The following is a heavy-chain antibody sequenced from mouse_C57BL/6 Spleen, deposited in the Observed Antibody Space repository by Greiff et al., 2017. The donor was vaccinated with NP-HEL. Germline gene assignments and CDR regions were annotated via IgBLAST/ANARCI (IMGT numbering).Heavy chain of an antibody. V-gene: IGHV5-9-1*02. Sequence: EVKLMESGEGLVKPGGSLKLSCAASGFTFSSYAMSWVRQTPEKRLEWVAYISSGGDYIYYADTVKGRFTISRDNARNTLYLQMSSLKSEDTAMYYCTREGDDGYLYYFDYWGQGTTLTVSS. D-gene: IGHD2-3*01. CDR2: ISSGGDYI. J-gene: IGHJ2*01. CDR1: GFTFSSYA. CDR3: TREGDDGYLYYFDY.